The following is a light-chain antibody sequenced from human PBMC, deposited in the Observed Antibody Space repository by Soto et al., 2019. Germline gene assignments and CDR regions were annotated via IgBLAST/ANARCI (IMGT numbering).Light chain of an antibody. Sequence: EIVLTQSPGTLSLSPEERATLSCRASQSVSSSYLAWYQQKPGQAPRLLIYGASSRATGIPDRFSGSGSGTDFTLTISRLEPEDFAVYYCQQYGSSPGGTFGQGTKV. J-gene: IGKJ1*01. CDR3: QQYGSSPGGT. CDR2: GAS. CDR1: QSVSSSY. V-gene: IGKV3-20*01.